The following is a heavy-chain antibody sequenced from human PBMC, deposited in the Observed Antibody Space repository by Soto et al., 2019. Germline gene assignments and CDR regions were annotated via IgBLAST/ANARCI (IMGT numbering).Heavy chain of an antibody. Sequence: GGSLRLSCAASGFTFSSYSMNWVRQAPGKGLEWVSYISSSRSTKYYADYVKGRFTISRDNAKNTLYLQMNSLRAEDTAVYYCARDDDSSGLFGFDYWGQGTRVTVSS. V-gene: IGHV3-48*01. CDR3: ARDDDSSGLFGFDY. CDR2: ISSSRSTK. D-gene: IGHD3-22*01. CDR1: GFTFSSYS. J-gene: IGHJ4*02.